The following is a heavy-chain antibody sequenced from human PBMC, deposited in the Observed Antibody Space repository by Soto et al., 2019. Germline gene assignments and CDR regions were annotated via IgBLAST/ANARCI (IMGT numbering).Heavy chain of an antibody. J-gene: IGHJ4*02. V-gene: IGHV3-23*01. D-gene: IGHD6-19*01. CDR1: GFSFSDYA. Sequence: EVQLLDSGGGLVQPGGSLRLSCAASGFSFSDYAMNWVRQAPGKGLEWVSEISATGGSTFYADSVKGRFTISRDNSKNTLYLHLTSLRDEDTARDYWAKASSAWYDSKSYYFDDWGPGTRVTVSS. CDR2: ISATGGST. CDR3: AKASSAWYDSKSYYFDD.